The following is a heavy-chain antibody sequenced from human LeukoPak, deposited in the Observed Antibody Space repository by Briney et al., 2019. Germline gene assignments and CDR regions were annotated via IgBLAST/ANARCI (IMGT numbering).Heavy chain of an antibody. CDR3: ARGPPLYSSGWYAADAFDI. CDR1: GGSISIYY. Sequence: SETLSLTCTVSGGSISIYYWSWIRQPPGKGLEWIGYICYSGSTNYNPSLKSRVTISVDTSKNQFSLKLSSVTAADTAVYYCARGPPLYSSGWYAADAFDIWGQGTMVTVSS. D-gene: IGHD6-19*01. CDR2: ICYSGST. V-gene: IGHV4-59*01. J-gene: IGHJ3*02.